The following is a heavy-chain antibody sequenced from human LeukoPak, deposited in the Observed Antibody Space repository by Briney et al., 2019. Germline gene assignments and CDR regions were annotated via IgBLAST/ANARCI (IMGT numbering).Heavy chain of an antibody. D-gene: IGHD1-26*01. Sequence: ASVKVSCKASGYTSTGYYMHWVRQAPGQGLEWMGWINPNSGDTNCAQNFQGRVSMTRDTSISTAYLDLSGLRSDDTALYYCARGLGWDSGTYLGAWGQGTLVTVSS. CDR3: ARGLGWDSGTYLGA. V-gene: IGHV1-2*02. CDR2: INPNSGDT. J-gene: IGHJ5*02. CDR1: GYTSTGYY.